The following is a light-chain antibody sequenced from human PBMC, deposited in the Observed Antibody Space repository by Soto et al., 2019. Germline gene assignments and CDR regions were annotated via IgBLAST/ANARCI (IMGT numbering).Light chain of an antibody. CDR1: DGDVGNYNF. J-gene: IGLJ1*01. V-gene: IGLV2-8*01. CDR3: ISLAGGNIREV. Sequence: QSALAQPASVSGSPGQSITISCTGTDGDVGNYNFVSWYHQHPAKAPKLLIYDVTKRPSGVPDRFSGSKSGNTASLTVSGLQAEDEAYYYCISLAGGNIREVFGTGTKLTVL. CDR2: DVT.